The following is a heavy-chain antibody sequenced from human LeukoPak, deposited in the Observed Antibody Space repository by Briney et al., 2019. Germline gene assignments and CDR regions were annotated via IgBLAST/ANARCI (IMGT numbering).Heavy chain of an antibody. CDR3: VPSGYGDD. J-gene: IGHJ4*02. Sequence: GGSLRLSCAAPGLTFSSHTMHWVRQAPGKGLEWVALISYGGNNKYYADSVKGRFTISRDNSMNTLYLQMSSLRAEDTAVYYCVPSGYGDDWGQGTLVTVSS. V-gene: IGHV3-30-3*01. CDR2: ISYGGNNK. CDR1: GLTFSSHT. D-gene: IGHD5-12*01.